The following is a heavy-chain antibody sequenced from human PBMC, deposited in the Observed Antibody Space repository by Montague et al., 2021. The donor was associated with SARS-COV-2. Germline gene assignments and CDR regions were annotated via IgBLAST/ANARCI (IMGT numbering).Heavy chain of an antibody. D-gene: IGHD5-18*01. Sequence: SETLSLTCTVSGGSISSSIYYWGWIRQPPGKGLEWIGSIYYTGSTYYNPSLKSRVTISMNTSNNQFSLKLTSVTAADTAVYYCARPGRRHSYGLVAFEVWGQGTMVTVSS. CDR2: IYYTGST. CDR3: ARPGRRHSYGLVAFEV. J-gene: IGHJ3*01. CDR1: GGSISSSIYY. V-gene: IGHV4-39*01.